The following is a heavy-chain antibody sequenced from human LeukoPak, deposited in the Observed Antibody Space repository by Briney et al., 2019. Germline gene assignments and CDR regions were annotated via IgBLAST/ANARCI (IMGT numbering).Heavy chain of an antibody. CDR1: GFTFSTYE. Sequence: GGSLRLSCAASGFTFSTYEMNWVRQAPGKGLEWVSYISSSGSTIYYADSVKGRFTISRDNAKNSLYLQMNSLRADDTAVYYCARIYYYYMDVWGKGTTVTISS. V-gene: IGHV3-48*03. CDR3: ARIYYYYMDV. CDR2: ISSSGSTI. J-gene: IGHJ6*03.